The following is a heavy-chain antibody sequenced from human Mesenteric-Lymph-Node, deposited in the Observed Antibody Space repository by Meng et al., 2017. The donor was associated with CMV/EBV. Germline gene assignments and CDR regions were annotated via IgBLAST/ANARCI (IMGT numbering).Heavy chain of an antibody. CDR3: ARSLNY. CDR2: IKEDGSEK. Sequence: GGSLRLSCAASGFTFSSYWMDWVRQAPGKGLEWVANIKEDGSEKYYVDSVKGRFTISRDNAKNLLYLQMNSLRSDDTAIYYCARSLNYWGQGTLVTVSS. CDR1: GFTFSSYW. V-gene: IGHV3-7*01. J-gene: IGHJ4*02.